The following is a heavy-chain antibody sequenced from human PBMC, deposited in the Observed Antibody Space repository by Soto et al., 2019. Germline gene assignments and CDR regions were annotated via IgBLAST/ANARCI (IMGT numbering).Heavy chain of an antibody. Sequence: EVQLVESGGGLVQPGGSLRLSCAASGFTFSNYWMYWVRQAPGKGLVWVSRVNNDGTDTTHADSVKGRFIISRDNAENTLYLQMNSLRAEDTAVYYCARGGLQDALDVWGQGSTVTVSS. CDR2: VNNDGTDT. J-gene: IGHJ6*02. V-gene: IGHV3-74*03. D-gene: IGHD2-21*01. CDR1: GFTFSNYW. CDR3: ARGGLQDALDV.